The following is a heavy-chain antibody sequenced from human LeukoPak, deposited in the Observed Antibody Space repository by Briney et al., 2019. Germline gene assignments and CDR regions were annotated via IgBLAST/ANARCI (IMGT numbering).Heavy chain of an antibody. Sequence: SETLSLTCTVSGGSISSTSYYWSWIRQPAGKGLQWIGRMYSTGSTNYNPSLKSRVSMSLDTSKNQFSLEVRSVTAADTAVYYCARDFDGGYHAAMWGTFDIWGQGTMVTVSS. CDR2: MYSTGST. V-gene: IGHV4-61*02. CDR3: ARDFDGGYHAAMWGTFDI. CDR1: GGSISSTSYY. J-gene: IGHJ3*02. D-gene: IGHD4-23*01.